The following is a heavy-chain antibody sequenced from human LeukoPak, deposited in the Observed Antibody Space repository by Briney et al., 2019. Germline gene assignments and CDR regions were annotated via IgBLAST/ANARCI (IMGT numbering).Heavy chain of an antibody. CDR2: IKQDGSEK. V-gene: IGHV3-7*01. CDR1: GFTFSSYW. J-gene: IGHJ3*02. Sequence: PGGSLRLSCAASGFTFSSYWMSWVRQAPGKGLEWVANIKQDGSEKYYVDSVKGRFTISRDNAKNSLYLQMNSLRAEDTAVYYCARGGVPAAITWGAFDIWGQGTMVTVSS. CDR3: ARGGVPAAITWGAFDI. D-gene: IGHD2-2*01.